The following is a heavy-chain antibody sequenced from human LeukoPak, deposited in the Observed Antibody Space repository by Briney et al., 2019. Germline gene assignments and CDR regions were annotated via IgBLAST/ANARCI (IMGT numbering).Heavy chain of an antibody. CDR1: GFTFSTFA. CDR3: ATYRQVLLPFES. D-gene: IGHD2-8*02. V-gene: IGHV3-23*01. J-gene: IGHJ4*02. CDR2: IFPSGGEI. Sequence: GGSLRLSCAASGFTFSTFAMLWVRQPPGKGLQWVSSIFPSGGEIHYADYVRGRFTISRDNSKSTLSLQMNSLRAEDTAIYYCATYRQVLLPFESWGQGTLVTVSS.